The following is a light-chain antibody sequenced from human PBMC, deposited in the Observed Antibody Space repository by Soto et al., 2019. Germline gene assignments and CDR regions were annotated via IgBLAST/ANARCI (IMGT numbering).Light chain of an antibody. CDR1: QSISSY. V-gene: IGKV3-11*01. J-gene: IGKJ2*01. CDR2: DAS. Sequence: TQSPSSLSASVGDRVTITCRASQSISSYLNWYQQKPGQAPRLLIYDASNRATGIPARFSGSGSGTDFTLTISSLEPEDFAVYYCQQRSNWPPTFGQGTKLEIK. CDR3: QQRSNWPPT.